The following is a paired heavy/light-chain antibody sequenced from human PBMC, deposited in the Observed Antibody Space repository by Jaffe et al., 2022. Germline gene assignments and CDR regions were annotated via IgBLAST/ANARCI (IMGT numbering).Heavy chain of an antibody. Sequence: EEQLVQSGAAVRKPGESLNISCKASGYSFPNYWIAWVRQTPGKGLEWMAMIYPADSDAKYSPSFQGQVTISADKSTNTAYMQWSTLKASDTAIYYCVRHIEGYWYFDLWGRGTLVTVSS. CDR1: GYSFPNYW. CDR2: IYPADSDA. V-gene: IGHV5-51*01. CDR3: VRHIEGYWYFDL. J-gene: IGHJ2*01.
Light chain of an antibody. Sequence: SYVLTQPPSVSVAPGKTAKITCGGDKIETKAVHWYQQKPGQAPVVVLYHDGVRPSGTPARFSGSNSGNTATLTINRVEVGDEADFYCQVWDSSSDHWVFGGGTKLTVL. J-gene: IGLJ3*02. V-gene: IGLV3-21*04. CDR1: KIETKA. CDR2: HDG. CDR3: QVWDSSSDHWV.